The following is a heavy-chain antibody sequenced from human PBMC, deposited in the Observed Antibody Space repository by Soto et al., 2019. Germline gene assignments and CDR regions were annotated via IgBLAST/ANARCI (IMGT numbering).Heavy chain of an antibody. CDR3: ARASSWNYDLDAFDI. Sequence: QLQLQESGSGLVKPSQTLSLTCAVSGGSISSGGYSWSWIRQPPGKGLEWIGYIYHSGSTYYNPSLKSRVTRSVDRSKNQFSLKLSSVTAADTAVYYCARASSWNYDLDAFDIWGQGTMVTVSS. CDR2: IYHSGST. CDR1: GGSISSGGYS. V-gene: IGHV4-30-2*01. D-gene: IGHD1-7*01. J-gene: IGHJ3*02.